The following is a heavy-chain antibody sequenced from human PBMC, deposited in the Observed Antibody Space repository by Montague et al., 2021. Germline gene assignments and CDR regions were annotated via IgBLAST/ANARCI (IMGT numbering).Heavy chain of an antibody. V-gene: IGHV4-39*01. Sequence: SETLSLTCSVSGGSISSSSYYWGWIRQPPGKGLEWIGSIYYSGSTYYNPSLKGRVTISVDTSKNQFSLKLSSVTAADTAMYYCARHQGRFGQLLDGMDAWGQGTTVTVSS. D-gene: IGHD3-10*01. CDR3: ARHQGRFGQLLDGMDA. CDR1: GGSISSSSYY. J-gene: IGHJ6*02. CDR2: IYYSGST.